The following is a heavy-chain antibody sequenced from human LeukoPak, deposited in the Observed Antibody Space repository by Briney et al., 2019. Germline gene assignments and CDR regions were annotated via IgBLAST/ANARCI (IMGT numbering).Heavy chain of an antibody. CDR3: AKERADYVWGSYRRQYYFDY. CDR1: GFTFSSYG. V-gene: IGHV3-33*06. Sequence: GGSLRLSCAASGFTFSSYGMHCVRQAPGRGLEWVAVIWYDGSNKYYADSVKGGFTISGDNSKNTIYLQMNSLRAEDTAVYYCAKERADYVWGSYRRQYYFDYWGQGTLVTVSS. J-gene: IGHJ4*02. CDR2: IWYDGSNK. D-gene: IGHD3-16*02.